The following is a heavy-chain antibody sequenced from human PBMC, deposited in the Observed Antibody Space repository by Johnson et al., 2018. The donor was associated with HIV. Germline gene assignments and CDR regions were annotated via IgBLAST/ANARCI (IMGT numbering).Heavy chain of an antibody. CDR1: GFTFSNYW. CDR3: ARIQKTSDIVDPGRIRDAFDS. Sequence: MQLVESGGGLVKPGGSLRLSCAASGFTFSNYWMTWVRQPGKGLVWVSRISSNGGSTFYANSVKGRFTISRDNSKNTLYLQLNRLRAEDTAVYYCARIQKTSDIVDPGRIRDAFDSWGQGTMVTVSS. J-gene: IGHJ3*02. V-gene: IGHV3-64*01. D-gene: IGHD5-12*01. CDR2: ISSNGGST.